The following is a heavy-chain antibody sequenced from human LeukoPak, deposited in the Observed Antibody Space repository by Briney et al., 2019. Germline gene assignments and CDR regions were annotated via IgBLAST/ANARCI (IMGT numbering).Heavy chain of an antibody. CDR3: ARRYSGYDPNFDY. J-gene: IGHJ4*02. CDR2: MNPNSGNT. D-gene: IGHD5-12*01. V-gene: IGHV1-8*01. Sequence: ASVKVSCKASGYTFTSYDINWVRQATGQGLEWMGWMNPNSGNTGYAQKFQGRVTMTRNTSISTAYMELSSQRSEDTAVYYCARRYSGYDPNFDYWGQGTLVTVSS. CDR1: GYTFTSYD.